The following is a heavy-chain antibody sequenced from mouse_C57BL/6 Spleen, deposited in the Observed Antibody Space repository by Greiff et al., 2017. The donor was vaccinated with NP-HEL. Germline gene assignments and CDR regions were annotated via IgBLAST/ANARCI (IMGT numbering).Heavy chain of an antibody. V-gene: IGHV1-80*01. CDR1: GYAFSSYW. Sequence: VQLQQSGAELVKPGASVKISGKASGYAFSSYWMNWVKQRPGKGLEWIGQIYPGDGDTNYNGKFKGKATLTADKSSSTAYMQLSSLTSEDSAVYFWSRETAQAPFAYWGQGTLVTVSA. CDR3: SRETAQAPFAY. D-gene: IGHD3-2*02. J-gene: IGHJ3*01. CDR2: IYPGDGDT.